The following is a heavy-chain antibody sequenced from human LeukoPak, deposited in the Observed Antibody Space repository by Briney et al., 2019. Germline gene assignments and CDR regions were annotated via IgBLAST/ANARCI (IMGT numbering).Heavy chain of an antibody. D-gene: IGHD5-18*01. Sequence: PSETLSLTCTVSGGSISSGGYYWGWIRQPPGKGLEWIGSIYYSGSTYYNPSLKSRVTISVDTSKNQFSLKLSSVTAADTAVYYCARQRYSYGYGIRYFDYWGQGTLVTVSS. CDR1: GGSISSGGYY. V-gene: IGHV4-39*01. J-gene: IGHJ4*02. CDR2: IYYSGST. CDR3: ARQRYSYGYGIRYFDY.